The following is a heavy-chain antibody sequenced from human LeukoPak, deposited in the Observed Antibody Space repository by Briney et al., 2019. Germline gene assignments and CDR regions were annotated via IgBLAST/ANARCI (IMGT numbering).Heavy chain of an antibody. CDR2: INPNSGGT. Sequence: ASAKVSCKASGYTFTGYYMXWVRQAPGXXXXXXXXINPNSGGTNYAQKFQGRVTMTRDTSISTAYMELSRLRSDDTAVYYCARVMYYYDSSGYSDWGQGTLVTVSS. D-gene: IGHD3-22*01. J-gene: IGHJ4*02. CDR1: GYTFTGYY. V-gene: IGHV1-2*02. CDR3: ARVMYYYDSSGYSD.